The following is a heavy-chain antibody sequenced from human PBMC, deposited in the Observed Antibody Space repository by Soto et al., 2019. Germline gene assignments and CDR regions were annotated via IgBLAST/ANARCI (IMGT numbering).Heavy chain of an antibody. Sequence: GGSLRLSCAASGFPFSSYAMHWVRQAPGKGLEYVSAISSNGGSTYYANSVKGRFTISRDNSKNTLYLQMGSLRAEDMAVYYCARGTGYDFWSGYYVFEYWGQGTLVTVSS. CDR1: GFPFSSYA. V-gene: IGHV3-64*01. J-gene: IGHJ4*02. CDR3: ARGTGYDFWSGYYVFEY. CDR2: ISSNGGST. D-gene: IGHD3-3*01.